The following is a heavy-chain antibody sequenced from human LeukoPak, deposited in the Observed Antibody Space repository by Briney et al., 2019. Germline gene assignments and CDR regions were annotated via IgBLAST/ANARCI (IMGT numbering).Heavy chain of an antibody. V-gene: IGHV1-2*02. CDR3: ASATTYCGADCYPLDAFDI. D-gene: IGHD2-21*02. J-gene: IGHJ3*02. Sequence: GASVKVSCKASGYTFTGYYMHWVRQAPGQGLEWMGWINPNSGGTNYAQKFLGRITTTRDTSISTAYMELSRLRSDDTAVYYCASATTYCGADCYPLDAFDIWGQGTMVTVSS. CDR2: INPNSGGT. CDR1: GYTFTGYY.